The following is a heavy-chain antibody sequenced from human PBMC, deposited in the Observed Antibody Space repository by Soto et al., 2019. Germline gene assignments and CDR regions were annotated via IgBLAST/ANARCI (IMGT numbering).Heavy chain of an antibody. Sequence: GGSLRLSCAASGFTFSSYGMHWVRQAPGKGLKWVAVIWYDGSNKYYADSVKGRFTISRDNSKNTLYLQMNSLRAEDTAVYYCARDRVLRFLEWLLPYYGMDVWGQGTTVTVSS. CDR1: GFTFSSYG. V-gene: IGHV3-33*01. CDR2: IWYDGSNK. J-gene: IGHJ6*02. D-gene: IGHD3-3*01. CDR3: ARDRVLRFLEWLLPYYGMDV.